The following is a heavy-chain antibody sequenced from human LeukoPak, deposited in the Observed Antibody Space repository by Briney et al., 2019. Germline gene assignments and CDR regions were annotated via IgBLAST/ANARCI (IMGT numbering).Heavy chain of an antibody. CDR3: ASPAYNCSSTNCYMVDAFDI. CDR2: ITSSGNTI. V-gene: IGHV3-11*04. CDR1: GFTFSDYY. J-gene: IGHJ3*02. D-gene: IGHD2-2*02. Sequence: GGSLRLSCTATGFTFSDYYKTWIRQAPGKGLEWISYITSSGNTIYYADSVKGRFTISRDNAKNSLYLQMNSLRAEDTAVYYCASPAYNCSSTNCYMVDAFDIWGQGTMVTVSS.